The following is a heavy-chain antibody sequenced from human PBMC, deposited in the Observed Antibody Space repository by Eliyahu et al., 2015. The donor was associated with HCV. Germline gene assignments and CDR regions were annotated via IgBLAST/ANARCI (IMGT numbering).Heavy chain of an antibody. V-gene: IGHV3-49*04. CDR3: TRANYAYYYGMDV. CDR2: IRDKSYRGST. J-gene: IGHJ6*02. CDR1: GFTFGDYA. Sequence: EMQLVESGGGLVQPGRSLRLSCXASGFTFGDYALSWVRQAPGKGLEWVVFIRDKSYRGSTAYAASVKGRFTISRDDSKSIAYLHMNSLKTDDTAVYYCTRANYAYYYGMDVWGQGTTVTVSS.